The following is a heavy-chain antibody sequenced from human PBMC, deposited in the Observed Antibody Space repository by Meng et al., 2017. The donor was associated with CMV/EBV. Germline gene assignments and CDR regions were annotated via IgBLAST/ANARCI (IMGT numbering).Heavy chain of an antibody. J-gene: IGHJ6*02. CDR2: IYYSGST. Sequence: GSLRLSCTVSGGSISSSSYYWGWIRQPPGKGLGWIGSIYYSGSTYYNPSLKSRVTISVDTSKNQFSLKLSSVTAADTAVYYCASQYYDFWSGYLPPGLYGMDVWGQGTTVTVSS. D-gene: IGHD3-3*01. CDR1: GGSISSSSYY. V-gene: IGHV4-39*01. CDR3: ASQYYDFWSGYLPPGLYGMDV.